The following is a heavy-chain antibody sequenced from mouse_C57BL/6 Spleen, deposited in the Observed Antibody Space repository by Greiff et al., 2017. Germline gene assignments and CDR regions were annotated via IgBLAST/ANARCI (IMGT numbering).Heavy chain of an antibody. Sequence: EVQLVESGGGLVQPGGSLKLSCAASGFTFSDYGMAWVRQAPRKGPEWVAFISNLAYSIYYADTVTGRFTISRENAKNTLYLEMSSLRSEDTAMYYCARAYYSNYVGFAYWGQGTLVTVSA. V-gene: IGHV5-15*01. CDR1: GFTFSDYG. D-gene: IGHD2-5*01. CDR2: ISNLAYSI. CDR3: ARAYYSNYVGFAY. J-gene: IGHJ3*01.